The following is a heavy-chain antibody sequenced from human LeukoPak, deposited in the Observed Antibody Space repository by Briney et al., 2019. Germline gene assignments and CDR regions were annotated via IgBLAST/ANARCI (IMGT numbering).Heavy chain of an antibody. J-gene: IGHJ5*02. Sequence: SETLSLTCTVSGGSISYYYWTWLRQSPGKGLEWIGQIYYTGSTYYNPSLKRRVTISVDTPRHQFSLNLTSVTAAATAVYHCARGGTYNDILSFDPWGQGTLVTVSS. V-gene: IGHV4-59*01. CDR1: GGSISYYY. D-gene: IGHD3-9*01. CDR2: IYYTGST. CDR3: ARGGTYNDILSFDP.